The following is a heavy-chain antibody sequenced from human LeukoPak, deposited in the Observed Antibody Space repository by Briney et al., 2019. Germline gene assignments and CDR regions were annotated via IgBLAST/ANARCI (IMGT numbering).Heavy chain of an antibody. CDR3: AREFRPLVRSSGPHY. CDR1: GYTFTSYA. CDR2: INTNTGNP. V-gene: IGHV7-4-1*02. Sequence: ASVKVSCKASGYTFTSYAMNWVRQAPGQGLEWMGWINTNTGNPTYAQGFTGRFVFSLDTSVSTAYLQISSLKAEDTAVYYCAREFRPLVRSSGPHYWGQGTLVTVSS. J-gene: IGHJ4*02. D-gene: IGHD6-19*01.